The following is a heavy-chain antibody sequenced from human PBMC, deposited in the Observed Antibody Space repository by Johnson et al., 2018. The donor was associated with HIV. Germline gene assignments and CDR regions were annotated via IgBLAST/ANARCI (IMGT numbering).Heavy chain of an antibody. V-gene: IGHV3-33*01. D-gene: IGHD3-16*01. CDR2: MWYDGSNK. CDR3: ASGVAFDI. Sequence: QVQLVESGGGVVQPGRSLRLSCAASGFTFSSYGMHWVRQAPGKGLEWVAVMWYDGSNKYYADSVKGRFTISRDNSKNTLYLQINSLRAEDTAVYYCASGVAFDIWGQGTMVTVSS. J-gene: IGHJ3*02. CDR1: GFTFSSYG.